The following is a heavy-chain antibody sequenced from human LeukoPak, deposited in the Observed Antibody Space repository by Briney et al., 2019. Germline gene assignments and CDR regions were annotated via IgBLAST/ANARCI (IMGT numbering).Heavy chain of an antibody. V-gene: IGHV3-7*01. CDR3: ARDLDFYATDY. J-gene: IGHJ4*02. Sequence: GGSLRLFCTASGFSFSGYWMSWVRQAPGQGLEWVANIGKDGSWIHYADSVKGRFTISRDNAKNSLSLQMNSLRADDTAIYYCARDLDFYATDYWGQGTLVTVSS. CDR2: IGKDGSWI. D-gene: IGHD2/OR15-2a*01. CDR1: GFSFSGYW.